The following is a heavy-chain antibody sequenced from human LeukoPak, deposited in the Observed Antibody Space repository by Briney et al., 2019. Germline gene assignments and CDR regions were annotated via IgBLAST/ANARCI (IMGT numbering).Heavy chain of an antibody. V-gene: IGHV4-59*01. CDR3: ARGRPYYFDY. CDR2: ISYSGST. Sequence: SETLSLTCTVSGGSISSYYWSWIRQPPGKGLEWIGYISYSGSTNYNPSLKSRVTISVDTSKNQFSLKLSSVTAADTAVYYCARGRPYYFDYWGQGTLVTVSS. J-gene: IGHJ4*02. CDR1: GGSISSYY.